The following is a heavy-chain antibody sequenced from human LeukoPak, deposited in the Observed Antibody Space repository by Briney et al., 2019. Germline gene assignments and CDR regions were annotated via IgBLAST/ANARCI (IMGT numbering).Heavy chain of an antibody. CDR1: GYTFTSYY. D-gene: IGHD2-15*01. CDR2: INPSGGST. Sequence: ASVKVSCKASGYTFTSYYMHWVRQAPGQGLEWMGIINPSGGSTSYAQKFQGRVTMTRDTSTSTVYMELRSLRSDDTAVYYCARDFGIGSGPAGFDYWGQGTLVTVSS. V-gene: IGHV1-46*01. J-gene: IGHJ4*02. CDR3: ARDFGIGSGPAGFDY.